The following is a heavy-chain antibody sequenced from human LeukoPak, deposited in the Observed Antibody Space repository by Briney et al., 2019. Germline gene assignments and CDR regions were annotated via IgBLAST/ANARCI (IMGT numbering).Heavy chain of an antibody. Sequence: GESLKISCKGSGYRFATYWIGWVRQMPGKGLEWMGIIFPGDSDTTYSPSFQGQVTISADKSTSTAYLQWSSLKASDTAVYYCARRGGVGAGRWFDPWGQGTLVTVSS. CDR2: IFPGDSDT. J-gene: IGHJ5*02. D-gene: IGHD1-26*01. V-gene: IGHV5-51*01. CDR1: GYRFATYW. CDR3: ARRGGVGAGRWFDP.